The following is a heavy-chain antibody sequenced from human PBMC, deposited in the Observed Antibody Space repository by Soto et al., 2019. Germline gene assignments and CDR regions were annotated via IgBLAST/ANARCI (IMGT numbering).Heavy chain of an antibody. CDR1: GFTFSSYS. D-gene: IGHD5-18*01. J-gene: IGHJ4*02. V-gene: IGHV3-21*01. CDR2: ISSSSSYI. Sequence: EVQLVESGGGLVKPGGSLRLSCAASGFTFSSYSMNWVRQAPGKGLEWVSSISSSSSYIDYADSVKGRFTISRDHAKNSLYLQMNSLRGEDTAVYYLGGGDVGTAKIMDWGQGTLVTVSS. CDR3: GGGDVGTAKIMD.